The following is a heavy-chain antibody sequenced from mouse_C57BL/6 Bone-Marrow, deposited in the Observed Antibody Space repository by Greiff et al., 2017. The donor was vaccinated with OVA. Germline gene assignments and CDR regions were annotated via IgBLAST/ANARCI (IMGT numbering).Heavy chain of an antibody. CDR1: GFNIKDDY. J-gene: IGHJ2*01. CDR3: TPNYNHDVDS. V-gene: IGHV14-4*01. D-gene: IGHD2-12*01. CDR2: IDPENGDT. Sequence: VQLQQSGAELVRPGASVKLSCTASGFNIKDDYMHWVKQRPEQGLEWIGWIDPENGDTEYASKFQGKATITADTSSNTAYLQLSSLTSEDTAVYYCTPNYNHDVDSWGHGTTLTDSP.